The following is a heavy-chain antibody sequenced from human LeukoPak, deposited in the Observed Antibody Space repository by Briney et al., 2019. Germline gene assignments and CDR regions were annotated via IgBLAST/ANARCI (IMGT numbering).Heavy chain of an antibody. Sequence: ASVKVSCKVSGYALTDLSMHWVRQAPGQGLEWMGWVNPSSGNSGYAQKFQGRVTMTRNTSINTAYMELINLQSDDTAVYYCARGTPYCSSASCYNYWGQGSLVTVSS. V-gene: IGHV1-8*01. CDR1: GYALTDLS. D-gene: IGHD2-2*02. J-gene: IGHJ4*02. CDR3: ARGTPYCSSASCYNY. CDR2: VNPSSGNS.